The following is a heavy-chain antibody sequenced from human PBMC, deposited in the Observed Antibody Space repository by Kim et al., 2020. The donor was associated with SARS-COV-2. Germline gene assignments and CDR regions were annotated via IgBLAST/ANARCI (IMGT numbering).Heavy chain of an antibody. V-gene: IGHV3-21*01. J-gene: IGHJ4*02. CDR3: ARVLTCGWSYFDY. D-gene: IGHD6-19*01. CDR2: ISSSGSYI. CDR1: GFTFSSYS. Sequence: GGSLRLSCAASGFTFSSYSMNWVRQAPGKGLEWISSISSSGSYIYYADSMKGRFTISRDNARASLYLQMNSLRAEDTAVYYCARVLTCGWSYFDYWGQG.